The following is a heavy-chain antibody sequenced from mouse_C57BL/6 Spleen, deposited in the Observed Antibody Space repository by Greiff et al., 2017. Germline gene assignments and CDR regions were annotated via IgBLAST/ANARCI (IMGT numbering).Heavy chain of an antibody. CDR3: ARFYYGNYGEVYFDD. Sequence: VQLQQSGPELVKPGASVKISCKASGYAFSSSWMNWVKQRPGKGLEWIGRIYPGDGDTNYNGKFKGKATLTADKSSSTAYMQLSSLTSEDSAVYFCARFYYGNYGEVYFDDWGQGTTLTVSS. J-gene: IGHJ2*01. V-gene: IGHV1-82*01. D-gene: IGHD2-1*01. CDR2: IYPGDGDT. CDR1: GYAFSSSW.